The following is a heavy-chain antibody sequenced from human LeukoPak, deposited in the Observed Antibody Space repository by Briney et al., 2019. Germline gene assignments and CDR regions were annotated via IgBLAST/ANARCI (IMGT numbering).Heavy chain of an antibody. Sequence: SSETLSLTCTVSGGSISSSSYYWGWIRQPPGKGLEWIGSIYYSGSTYYNPSLKSRVTISVDTSKNQFSLKLSSVTAADTAVYYCARHYRRELSNWFDPWGQGTLVTVSS. D-gene: IGHD2/OR15-2a*01. CDR2: IYYSGST. CDR3: ARHYRRELSNWFDP. J-gene: IGHJ5*02. V-gene: IGHV4-39*01. CDR1: GGSISSSSYY.